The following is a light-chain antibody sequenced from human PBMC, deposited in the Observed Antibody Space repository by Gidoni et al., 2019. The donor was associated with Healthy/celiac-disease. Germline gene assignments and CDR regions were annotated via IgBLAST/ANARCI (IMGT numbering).Light chain of an antibody. CDR1: QSVSSY. CDR2: DAS. CDR3: QQRSNWPLT. V-gene: IGKV3-11*01. Sequence: SPGERATLSCRASQSVSSYLAWYQQKPGQAPRLLIYDASNRATGIPARFSGSGSGTDFTLTISSLDPEDFAVYYCQQRSNWPLTFVGGTKVEIK. J-gene: IGKJ4*01.